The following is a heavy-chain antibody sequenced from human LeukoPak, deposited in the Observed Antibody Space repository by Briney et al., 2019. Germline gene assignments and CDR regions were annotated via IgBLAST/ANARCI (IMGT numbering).Heavy chain of an antibody. CDR1: GFTFSQYG. J-gene: IGHJ4*02. D-gene: IGHD2-21*02. CDR2: IGVSSGII. CDR3: ARGLRTAYNYFDY. V-gene: IGHV3-48*04. Sequence: GGPLRLSCAASGFTFSQYGMNWVRQVPGKGLEWISYIGVSSGIIHYADSVKGRFTISRDNAKTTLFLQMNSLRVEDTAVYYCARGLRTAYNYFDYWGQGTLVTVSS.